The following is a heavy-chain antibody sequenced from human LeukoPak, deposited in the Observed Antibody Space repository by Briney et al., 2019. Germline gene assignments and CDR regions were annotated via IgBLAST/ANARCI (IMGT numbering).Heavy chain of an antibody. D-gene: IGHD5-18*01. V-gene: IGHV4-30-4*08. Sequence: SETLSLTCTVSGGSISGSSYYWGWIRQPPGKGLEWIGSIYHSGSTYYNPSLKSRLTISLDTSKNQFSLRLTSVTAADTAIYYCARDAGYNYGPYDSWGQGTLVTVSS. CDR1: GGSISGSSYY. CDR3: ARDAGYNYGPYDS. J-gene: IGHJ4*02. CDR2: IYHSGST.